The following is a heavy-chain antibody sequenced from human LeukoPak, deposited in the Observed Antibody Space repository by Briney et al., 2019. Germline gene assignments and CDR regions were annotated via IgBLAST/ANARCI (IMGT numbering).Heavy chain of an antibody. CDR1: GFTFSDTY. Sequence: PGGSLRLSCAVSGFTFSDTYMTWIRQALGKGLESLSYISPSGTDISYADSVKGRFTISRDNAKNSLYLQMNSLRAEDTAVYYCAKSGLNRFDYWGQGTLVTVSS. V-gene: IGHV3-11*01. D-gene: IGHD2-15*01. CDR3: AKSGLNRFDY. J-gene: IGHJ4*02. CDR2: ISPSGTDI.